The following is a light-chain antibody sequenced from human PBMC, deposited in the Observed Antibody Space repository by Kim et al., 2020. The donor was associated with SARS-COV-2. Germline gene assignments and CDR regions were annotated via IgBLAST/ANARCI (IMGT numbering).Light chain of an antibody. CDR3: CSYTGTYTLVV. V-gene: IGLV2-11*03. J-gene: IGLJ2*01. Sequence: QSVTLSCTGTSSDVGGYNSVSLYQQHPGKAPKLMIYDVNKRPSGVPNRFSGSKSGNTAALTISRLQAEDEADYYCCSYTGTYTLVVFGGGTQLTVL. CDR2: DVN. CDR1: SSDVGGYNS.